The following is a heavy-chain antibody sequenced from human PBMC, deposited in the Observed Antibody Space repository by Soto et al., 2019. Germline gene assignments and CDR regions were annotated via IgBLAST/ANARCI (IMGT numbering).Heavy chain of an antibody. CDR2: IYYSGST. V-gene: IGHV4-59*01. CDR3: ATLGAAGPIYYYNYMDV. J-gene: IGHJ6*03. Sequence: QVQLQESGPGLVKPSETLSLTCTVSGGSISGYYWSWIRQPPGKGLEWIGFIYYSGSTKYNPSLKSRVTISLDTSKNQFSLRLSSVTAADTAVYYCATLGAAGPIYYYNYMDVWGKGTTVTVSS. CDR1: GGSISGYY. D-gene: IGHD6-13*01.